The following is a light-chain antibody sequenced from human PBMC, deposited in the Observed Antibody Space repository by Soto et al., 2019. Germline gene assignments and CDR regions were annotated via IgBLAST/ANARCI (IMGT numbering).Light chain of an antibody. J-gene: IGKJ1*01. CDR2: GAS. CDR1: QSISNH. Sequence: EILMTQSPATLSVAPGARATLSFRAPQSISNHLAWYQQKPGQAPRLLIFGASTRATGIPARFSGSGSGTEFTLTISSLQSDDFAVYYCQNYNNWPSWTFGQGTKVEIK. V-gene: IGKV3-15*01. CDR3: QNYNNWPSWT.